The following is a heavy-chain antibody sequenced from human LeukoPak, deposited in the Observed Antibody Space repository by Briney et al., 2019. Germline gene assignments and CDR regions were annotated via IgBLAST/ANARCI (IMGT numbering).Heavy chain of an antibody. Sequence: SVKVSCKASGGAFSSYAISWVRQAPGQGLEWMGGIIPIFGTANYAQKFQGRVTITADESTSTAYMELSSLRSEDTAVYYCASVDTAMAYYYYGMDVWGQGTTVTVSS. CDR1: GGAFSSYA. V-gene: IGHV1-69*01. J-gene: IGHJ6*02. D-gene: IGHD5-18*01. CDR3: ASVDTAMAYYYYGMDV. CDR2: IIPIFGTA.